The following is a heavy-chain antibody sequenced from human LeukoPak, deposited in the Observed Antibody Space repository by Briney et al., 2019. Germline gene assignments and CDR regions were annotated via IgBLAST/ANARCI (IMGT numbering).Heavy chain of an antibody. J-gene: IGHJ3*01. D-gene: IGHD1-26*01. CDR1: GVSFTTYY. CDR3: ARERGILRGDAFDL. Sequence: SETLSLTCTVSGVSFTTYYWTWIRQPAGKGPEWIGRIYSSGNTNYNPSLESRVTMSIDTSKHQFSLKLTSVTAADTAVYYCARERGILRGDAFDLWGQGTMVTVSS. V-gene: IGHV4-4*07. CDR2: IYSSGNT.